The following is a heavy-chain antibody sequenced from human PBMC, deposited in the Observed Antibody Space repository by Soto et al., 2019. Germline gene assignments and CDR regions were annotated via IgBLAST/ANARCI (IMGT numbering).Heavy chain of an antibody. Sequence: ASVKVSCKASGYTFTSYYMHWVRQAPGQGLEWMGIINPSGGSTSYAQKFQGRVTMTRDTSTSTVYMELSSLRSEDTAVYYCALSARGSGSYLYYYYGMDVWGQGTTVTAP. CDR1: GYTFTSYY. CDR3: ALSARGSGSYLYYYYGMDV. J-gene: IGHJ6*02. CDR2: INPSGGST. D-gene: IGHD3-10*01. V-gene: IGHV1-46*03.